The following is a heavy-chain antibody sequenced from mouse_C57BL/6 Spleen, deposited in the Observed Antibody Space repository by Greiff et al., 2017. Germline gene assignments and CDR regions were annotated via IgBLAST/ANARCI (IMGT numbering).Heavy chain of an antibody. CDR1: GYTLTDFY. V-gene: IGHV1-77*01. CDR2: IGPGSGST. CDR3: ARRGWDGY. Sequence: QVQLQQSGAELVKPGASVKIFCKASGYTLTDFYINWVKQRPGQGLEWIGKIGPGSGSTYYNEKFKGKATLTADKSSSPAYMQLSSLTSEDFAVYFCARRGWDGYWGQGTTLTVSS. J-gene: IGHJ2*01. D-gene: IGHD4-1*01.